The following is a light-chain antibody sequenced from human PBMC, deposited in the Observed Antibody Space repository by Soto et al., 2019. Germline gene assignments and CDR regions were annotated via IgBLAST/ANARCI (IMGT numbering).Light chain of an antibody. CDR3: SSYAGSNNLI. V-gene: IGLV2-8*01. J-gene: IGLJ2*01. CDR2: EVS. CDR1: SSDVGRYIY. Sequence: QSALTQPPSASGSPGQSVTISCTGTSSDVGRYIYVSWYQQHPGKAPKLMIYEVSKRPSGVPDRFSGSKSGNTASLTVSGLQAEDEADYYCSSYAGSNNLIFGGGTQLTVL.